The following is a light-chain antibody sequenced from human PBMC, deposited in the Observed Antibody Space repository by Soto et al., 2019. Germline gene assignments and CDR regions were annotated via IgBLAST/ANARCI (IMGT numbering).Light chain of an antibody. CDR3: QQYRSSPPEFT. J-gene: IGKJ3*01. CDR1: QTISSNY. Sequence: EIVLTQSPGTLSLSAGERATLSCRASQTISSNYLAWYQQKPGQAPRLLIFGASYRATGIPDRFSGSGSGTDFTLTINRLEPEDFAVYYCQQYRSSPPEFTFGPGTKVDIK. V-gene: IGKV3-20*01. CDR2: GAS.